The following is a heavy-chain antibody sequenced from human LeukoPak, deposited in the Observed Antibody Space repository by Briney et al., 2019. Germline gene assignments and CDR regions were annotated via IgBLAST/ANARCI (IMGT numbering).Heavy chain of an antibody. CDR2: ISSSTSYI. CDR1: GFTFSSYS. D-gene: IGHD5-18*01. J-gene: IGHJ3*02. CDR3: ARARSSYGYGDAFDI. V-gene: IGHV3-21*01. Sequence: GGSLRLSCAASGFTFSSYSMNWVRQAPGKGLEWVSSISSSTSYIYYADSVKGRFTISRDNSKNTLYLQMNSLRAEDTAVYYCARARSSYGYGDAFDIWGQGTMVTVSS.